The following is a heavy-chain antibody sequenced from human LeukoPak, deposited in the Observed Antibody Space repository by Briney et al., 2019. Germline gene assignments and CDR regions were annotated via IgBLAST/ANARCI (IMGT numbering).Heavy chain of an antibody. Sequence: PSETLFLTCTVAGGSVTSGGVYWSWIRQHPGKGLEWIGYIYRSGTTYYNPSVESRAIISVDTSKNQFSLKLTSVTAADTASYYCARGPSSSDYFYMDVWGKGTTVIVSS. J-gene: IGHJ6*03. V-gene: IGHV4-31*03. CDR2: IYRSGTT. CDR1: GGSVTSGGVY. CDR3: ARGPSSSDYFYMDV. D-gene: IGHD6-6*01.